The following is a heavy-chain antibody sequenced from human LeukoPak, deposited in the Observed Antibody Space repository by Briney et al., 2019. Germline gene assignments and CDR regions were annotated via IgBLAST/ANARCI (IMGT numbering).Heavy chain of an antibody. V-gene: IGHV1-2*02. CDR3: AREVWDLLTNGIDY. D-gene: IGHD1-26*01. Sequence: ASVKVSCKASGYTFTGYYMHWVRQAPGQGLGGMGWINPNSGGTNYAQNFQGRVTMTRDTSNSTAHMELSRLTSDDTAVYYCAREVWDLLTNGIDYWGQGTLVTVSS. CDR1: GYTFTGYY. J-gene: IGHJ4*02. CDR2: INPNSGGT.